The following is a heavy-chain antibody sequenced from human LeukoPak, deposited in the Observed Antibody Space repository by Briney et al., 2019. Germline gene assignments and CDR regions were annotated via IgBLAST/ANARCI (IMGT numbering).Heavy chain of an antibody. D-gene: IGHD2-21*02. CDR1: GGSISSYY. CDR2: IYYSGST. J-gene: IGHJ4*02. V-gene: IGHV4-59*01. CDR3: AGYRDMVTPFDY. Sequence: SETLSLTCTVSGGSISSYYWSWIRQPPGKGLEWIGYIYYSGSTNYNPSLKSRVTISVDTSKNQFSLKLSSVTAADTAVYYCAGYRDMVTPFDYWGQGTLVTVSS.